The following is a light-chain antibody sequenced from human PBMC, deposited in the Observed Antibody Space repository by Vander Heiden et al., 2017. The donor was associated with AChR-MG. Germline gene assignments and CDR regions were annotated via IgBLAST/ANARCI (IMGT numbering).Light chain of an antibody. V-gene: IGKV1-5*03. Sequence: IQITQSSSTLYASVGDRVTIPCRASPSISSWLAWYQQKPGKAPELLIYEASTLEAGIPSRFSGSGSETEFTLAISGRQPDDYAIYYCQQDNSYPYTVGQGTELEIK. CDR1: PSISSW. J-gene: IGKJ2*01. CDR2: EAS. CDR3: QQDNSYPYT.